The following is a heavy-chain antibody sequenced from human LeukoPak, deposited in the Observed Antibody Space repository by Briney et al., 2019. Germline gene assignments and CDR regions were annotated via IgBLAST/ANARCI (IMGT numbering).Heavy chain of an antibody. D-gene: IGHD3-22*01. CDR2: IYYSGST. J-gene: IGHJ5*02. V-gene: IGHV4-30-4*02. Sequence: SETLSLTCTVSGVSISSGDYYWSWIRQPPGKGLEWIGYIYYSGSTYYNPSLKSRVTLSVDTSKNQFSLKLSSVTAADTAVYYCARVPPQYYYDSSGYYYPSEGFDPWGQGTLVTVSS. CDR1: GVSISSGDYY. CDR3: ARVPPQYYYDSSGYYYPSEGFDP.